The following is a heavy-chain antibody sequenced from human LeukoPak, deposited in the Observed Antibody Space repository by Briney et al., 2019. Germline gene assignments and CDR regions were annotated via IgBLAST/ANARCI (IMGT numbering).Heavy chain of an antibody. V-gene: IGHV1-2*02. D-gene: IGHD5-18*01. Sequence: ASVKVSCETSGYTFTGYYMHWVRQAPGQGLEWMGWINPNSGDTKYAQKFQGRVTMTRDTSISTSYTELSRLTSDDTAVYYCARGRTVKTAMFDDDHWGQGTLVTVSS. CDR3: ARGRTVKTAMFDDDH. CDR2: INPNSGDT. J-gene: IGHJ4*02. CDR1: GYTFTGYY.